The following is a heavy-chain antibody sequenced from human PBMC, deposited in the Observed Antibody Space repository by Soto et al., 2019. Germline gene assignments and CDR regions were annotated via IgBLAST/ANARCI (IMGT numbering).Heavy chain of an antibody. CDR2: ISAYNGNT. CDR1: GYTFTSYG. Sequence: VSVKVSCKASGYTFTSYGISWVRQAPGQGLEWMGWISAYNGNTNYAQKLQGRVTMTTDTSTSTAYMELRSLRSDDTAVYYCARDVYLDYYDSSGYYYVYWGQGTLVTVSS. D-gene: IGHD3-22*01. J-gene: IGHJ4*02. V-gene: IGHV1-18*01. CDR3: ARDVYLDYYDSSGYYYVY.